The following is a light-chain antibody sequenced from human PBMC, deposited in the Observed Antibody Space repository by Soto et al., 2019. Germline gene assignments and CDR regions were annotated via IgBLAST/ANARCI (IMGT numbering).Light chain of an antibody. CDR2: GNS. CDR3: PSYDSSLSGYV. Sequence: QSVLTQPPSVSGAPGQRVTISCTGSSSNIGAGYDVHWYQQLPGTAPKLLIYGNSNRPSGVPDRFSGSKSGTSASLAITGLQAEDEADYCCPSYDSSLSGYVFGTGTKLTVL. CDR1: SSNIGAGYD. V-gene: IGLV1-40*01. J-gene: IGLJ1*01.